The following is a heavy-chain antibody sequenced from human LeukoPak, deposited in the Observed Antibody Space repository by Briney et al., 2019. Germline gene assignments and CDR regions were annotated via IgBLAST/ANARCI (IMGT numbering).Heavy chain of an antibody. J-gene: IGHJ4*02. CDR2: IYTSGST. CDR1: GGSISSGSYY. CDR3: ARDNDPYSSSWYYFDY. V-gene: IGHV4-61*02. Sequence: SETLSLTCAVSGGSISSGSYYWSWIRQPAGKGLEWIGRIYTSGSTNYNPSLKSRVTISVDTSKNQFSLKLSSVTAADTAVYYCARDNDPYSSSWYYFDYWGQGTLVTVSS. D-gene: IGHD6-13*01.